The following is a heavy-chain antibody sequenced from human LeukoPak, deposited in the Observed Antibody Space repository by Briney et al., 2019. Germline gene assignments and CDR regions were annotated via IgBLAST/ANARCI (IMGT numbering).Heavy chain of an antibody. CDR2: ISGSGGST. CDR3: AGYGEYWDWYFDL. CDR1: GFTFSSYA. V-gene: IGHV3-23*01. D-gene: IGHD4-17*01. Sequence: PGGSLRLFCAASGFTFSSYAMSWVREAPGKGLEWVTAISGSGGSTYYADSVKGRFTISRDNSKNTLYLQMNSLRAEDTAVYYCAGYGEYWDWYFDLWGRGTSVTVSP. J-gene: IGHJ2*01.